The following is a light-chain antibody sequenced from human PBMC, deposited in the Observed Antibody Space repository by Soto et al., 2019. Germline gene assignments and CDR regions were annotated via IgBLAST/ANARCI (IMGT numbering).Light chain of an antibody. V-gene: IGLV2-14*01. Sequence: QSVLTQPASVSGSPGQSIPISCTGTSSDLAIYNYVSWYQQQPGKAPKLMIYQVTNRPSWVSTRFSGSRSGNTVSLTISGLPAEDEADDYCSSYSYSSNYVFGSGTKLTVL. CDR3: SSYSYSSNYV. CDR2: QVT. CDR1: SSDLAIYNY. J-gene: IGLJ1*01.